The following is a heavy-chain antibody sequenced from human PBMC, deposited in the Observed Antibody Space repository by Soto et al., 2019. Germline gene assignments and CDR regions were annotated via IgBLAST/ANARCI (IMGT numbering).Heavy chain of an antibody. CDR3: AREYYSSGTH. V-gene: IGHV3-74*01. CDR1: GVTFSTYW. D-gene: IGHD3-10*01. CDR2: ISENGGIT. J-gene: IGHJ1*01. Sequence: GGSLRLSCAASGVTFSTYWMQWVRQVPGEGLMWVSSISENGGITAYADSVKGRFTISRDNAKNTLYLQMNGLRVEDTAIYYCAREYYSSGTHWGQGTLVTVSS.